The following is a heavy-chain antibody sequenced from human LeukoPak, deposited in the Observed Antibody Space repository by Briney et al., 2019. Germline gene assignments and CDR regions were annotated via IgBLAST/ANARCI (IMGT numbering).Heavy chain of an antibody. CDR3: ATFDWLLLFDY. Sequence: GGSLRLSCAASGFTFSSYWMSWVRQAPGKGLEWVANIKQDGSEKYYVDSVKGRFTISRDNAKNSLYLQMNSLRAEDTAVYYCATFDWLLLFDYWGQGTLVTVS. CDR2: IKQDGSEK. CDR1: GFTFSSYW. D-gene: IGHD3-9*01. V-gene: IGHV3-7*01. J-gene: IGHJ4*02.